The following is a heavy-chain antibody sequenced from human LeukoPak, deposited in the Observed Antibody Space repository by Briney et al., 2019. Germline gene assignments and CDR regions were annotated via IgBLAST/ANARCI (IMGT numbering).Heavy chain of an antibody. J-gene: IGHJ4*02. V-gene: IGHV3-9*01. D-gene: IGHD5-12*01. CDR3: AKDIGWQRNYFDY. CDR1: GFTFDDYA. Sequence: GGSLRLSCAASGFTFDDYAMHWVRQAPGKGLEWVSGISWNSGSIGYADSVKGRFTISRDNAKNSLYLQMNSLRAEDTALYYCAKDIGWQRNYFDYWGQGTLVTVSS. CDR2: ISWNSGSI.